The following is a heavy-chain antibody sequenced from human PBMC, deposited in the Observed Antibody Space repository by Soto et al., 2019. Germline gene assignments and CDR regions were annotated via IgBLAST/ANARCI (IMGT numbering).Heavy chain of an antibody. CDR2: IYWDGDE. J-gene: IGHJ4*02. V-gene: IGHV2-5*02. D-gene: IGHD2-21*02. Sequence: QITLKESGPPLVKPTQTLTLTCTFSSFSLATSGVGVGWIRQPPGKALEWLALIYWDGDERYSPSLESRLTITKDTSKNQVVLTMTNMDPVDTATYYCVRRVTAFDYWGQGILVTVSS. CDR3: VRRVTAFDY. CDR1: SFSLATSGVG.